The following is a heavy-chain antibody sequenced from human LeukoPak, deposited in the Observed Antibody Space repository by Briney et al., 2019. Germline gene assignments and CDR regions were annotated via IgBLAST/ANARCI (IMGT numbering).Heavy chain of an antibody. D-gene: IGHD4-17*01. J-gene: IGHJ4*02. Sequence: GRSLRLSCAASGFTFSSYAMHWVRQAPGKGLEWVGRIKSKTDGGTTDYEAPVKGRFTISRDDSKNTLYLQMNSLKTEDTAVYYCTTDYAPGYWGQGTLVTVSS. CDR3: TTDYAPGY. CDR1: GFTFSSYA. V-gene: IGHV3-15*01. CDR2: IKSKTDGGTT.